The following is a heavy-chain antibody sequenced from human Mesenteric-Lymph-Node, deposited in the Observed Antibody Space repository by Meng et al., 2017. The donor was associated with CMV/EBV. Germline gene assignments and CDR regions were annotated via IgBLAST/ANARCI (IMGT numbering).Heavy chain of an antibody. CDR3: ARGSDIPVNNY. CDR2: INHSGVP. D-gene: IGHD2-15*01. Sequence: QVQLQQGGAGLLKPSETLSPTCAVDGGSFSGYYWSWIRQPPGKGLEWIGEINHSGVPNYNPSLKSRVTISLDRSKNQFSLKLSSVTAEDTAVYYCARGSDIPVNNYWGQGTLVTVSS. V-gene: IGHV4-34*01. CDR1: GGSFSGYY. J-gene: IGHJ4*02.